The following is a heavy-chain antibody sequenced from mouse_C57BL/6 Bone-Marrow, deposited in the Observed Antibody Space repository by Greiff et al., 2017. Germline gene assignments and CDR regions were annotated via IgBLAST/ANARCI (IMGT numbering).Heavy chain of an antibody. D-gene: IGHD2-3*01. V-gene: IGHV1-15*01. J-gene: IGHJ2*01. Sequence: VQLQQSGAELVRPGASVTLSCKASGYTFTDYEMHWVKQTPVHGLEWIGAIDPETGGTAYNQKFKGKAILTADKSSRTAYMELRSLTSEDSAVYYCTRVGYDGYYERDYWGQGTTLTVSS. CDR3: TRVGYDGYYERDY. CDR1: GYTFTDYE. CDR2: IDPETGGT.